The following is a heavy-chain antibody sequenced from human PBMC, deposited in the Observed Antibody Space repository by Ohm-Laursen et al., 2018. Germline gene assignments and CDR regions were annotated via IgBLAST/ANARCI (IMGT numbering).Heavy chain of an antibody. CDR3: AKGLPLTPPYYYYGMDV. CDR1: GFTFSSYG. J-gene: IGHJ6*02. D-gene: IGHD3-16*01. CDR2: ISYDGSNK. Sequence: SLRLSCAASGFTFSSYGMHWVRQAPGKGLEWVAVISYDGSNKYYADSVKGRFTISRDNSKNTLYLQMNSLRAEDTALYYCAKGLPLTPPYYYYGMDVWGQGTTVTVSS. V-gene: IGHV3-30*18.